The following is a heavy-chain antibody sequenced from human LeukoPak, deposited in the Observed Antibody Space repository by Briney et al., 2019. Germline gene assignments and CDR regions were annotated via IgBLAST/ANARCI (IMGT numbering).Heavy chain of an antibody. J-gene: IGHJ4*02. CDR1: GFTFSSYA. CDR3: AKGLDPLFDY. CDR2: ISNSGGST. V-gene: IGHV3-23*01. Sequence: GGSLRLSCAASGFTFSSYAMSWVRQAPGKGLEWVSAISNSGGSTYYADSVKGRFAISRDNSKNTLYLQMNSLRAEDTAVYYCAKGLDPLFDYWGKGSLVTVSS.